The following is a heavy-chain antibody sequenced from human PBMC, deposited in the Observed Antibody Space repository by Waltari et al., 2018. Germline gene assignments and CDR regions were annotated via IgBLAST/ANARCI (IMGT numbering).Heavy chain of an antibody. CDR3: ARVLPVGSGRNWFDP. J-gene: IGHJ5*02. V-gene: IGHV1-2*06. CDR2: INPNSCGT. Sequence: QVQLVQSGAEVKKPGASVKVSCKASGYTFTGYYMHWVRQAPGQGLEWMGRINPNSCGTNYAQKFQRRVTMTRDTSISTAYMELSRLRSDDTAVYYCARVLPVGSGRNWFDPWGQGTLVTVSS. CDR1: GYTFTGYY. D-gene: IGHD2-15*01.